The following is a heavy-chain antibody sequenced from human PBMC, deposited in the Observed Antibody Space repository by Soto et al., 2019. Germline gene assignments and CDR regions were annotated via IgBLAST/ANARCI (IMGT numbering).Heavy chain of an antibody. Sequence: EVQLVESGGGLVQPGGSLRLSCAASGFTFSSYWMTWVRQAPRKGLEWVANIKQDGSAKYYVDSVKGRFTISRDNAKNSLYLQMNSLRAEDTAVYYCASWLKTSGWYVLLEGSFDYWGQGTLVTVSS. CDR1: GFTFSSYW. V-gene: IGHV3-7*01. J-gene: IGHJ4*02. CDR2: IKQDGSAK. D-gene: IGHD6-19*01. CDR3: ASWLKTSGWYVLLEGSFDY.